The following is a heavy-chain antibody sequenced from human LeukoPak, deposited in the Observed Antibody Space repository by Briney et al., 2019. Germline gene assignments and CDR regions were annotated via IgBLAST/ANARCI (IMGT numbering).Heavy chain of an antibody. CDR1: GFTFSSYG. CDR3: AKDRSIAAAGTANY. D-gene: IGHD6-13*01. CDR2: ISGSGGST. Sequence: GGSLRLSCAASGFTFSSYGMSWVRQAPGKGLEWVSAISGSGGSTYYADSVKGRFTISRDNSKNTLYLQMNSLRAEDTAVYYCAKDRSIAAAGTANYWGQGTLVTVSS. V-gene: IGHV3-23*01. J-gene: IGHJ4*02.